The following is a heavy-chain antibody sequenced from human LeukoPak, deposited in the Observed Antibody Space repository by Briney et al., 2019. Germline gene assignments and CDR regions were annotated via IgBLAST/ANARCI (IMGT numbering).Heavy chain of an antibody. CDR2: INGNSANI. Sequence: GGSLRLSCAASGFTFNAYSMNWVRQAPGKGLEWLSYINGNSANIKYADSVKGRFTISRDNAKNSLYLQMNNLRAEDSAVYYCVRKTVGAQNWFGPWGQGTLVSVSS. J-gene: IGHJ5*02. D-gene: IGHD1-26*01. CDR3: VRKTVGAQNWFGP. V-gene: IGHV3-48*04. CDR1: GFTFNAYS.